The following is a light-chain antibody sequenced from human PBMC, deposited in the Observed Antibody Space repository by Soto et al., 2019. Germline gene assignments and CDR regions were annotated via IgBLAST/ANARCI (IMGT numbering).Light chain of an antibody. J-gene: IGLJ3*02. CDR1: SSDIGAGYD. CDR3: QSYDSSLSGWV. Sequence: QSVLTQPPSVSGAPGQRVTISCIGSSSDIGAGYDVHWYQQLPGTAPKLLIYGNNNRPSGVPDRFSGSKSATSDSLAITGLQAEDEADYYCQSYDSSLSGWVFGGGTKLTVL. V-gene: IGLV1-40*01. CDR2: GNN.